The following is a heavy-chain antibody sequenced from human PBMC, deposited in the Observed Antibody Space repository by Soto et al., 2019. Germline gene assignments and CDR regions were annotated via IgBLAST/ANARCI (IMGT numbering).Heavy chain of an antibody. Sequence: ASVKVSCKASGYTFTSYDINWVRQATGQGLEWMGWMNPNSGNTGYAQKFQGRVTMTRNTSISTAYMELSSLRSEDTAVYYCARVVRDDFWSGYLHYYYYMDVWGKGTTVTVSS. V-gene: IGHV1-8*01. J-gene: IGHJ6*03. D-gene: IGHD3-3*01. CDR1: GYTFTSYD. CDR3: ARVVRDDFWSGYLHYYYYMDV. CDR2: MNPNSGNT.